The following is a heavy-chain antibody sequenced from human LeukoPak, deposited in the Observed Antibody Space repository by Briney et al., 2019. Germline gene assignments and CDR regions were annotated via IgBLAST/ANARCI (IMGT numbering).Heavy chain of an antibody. J-gene: IGHJ4*02. CDR3: AKFSGIAAAGSDY. V-gene: IGHV3-30*18. Sequence: PGGSLRLSCAASGFTFSSYGMHWVRQAPGKGLEWVAVISYDGSIKYYADSVKGRFTISRDNSKNTLYLQMNSLRAEDTAVYYCAKFSGIAAAGSDYWGQGTLVTVSS. CDR2: ISYDGSIK. D-gene: IGHD6-13*01. CDR1: GFTFSSYG.